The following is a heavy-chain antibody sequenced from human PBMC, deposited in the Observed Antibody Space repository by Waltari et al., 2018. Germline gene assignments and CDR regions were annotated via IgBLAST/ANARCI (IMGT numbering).Heavy chain of an antibody. D-gene: IGHD6-13*01. CDR2: ISGSGGST. J-gene: IGHJ3*02. CDR1: GFTFSSYA. Sequence: EVQLLESGGGLVQPGGSLRLSCAASGFTFSSYAMSWVRQAPGKGLEWVSAISGSGGSTYYADSVKGRFTISRDNSKNTLYLQMNSLRAEDTAVYYCVKAPYSSSWYGDAFDIWGQGTMVTVSS. V-gene: IGHV3-23*01. CDR3: VKAPYSSSWYGDAFDI.